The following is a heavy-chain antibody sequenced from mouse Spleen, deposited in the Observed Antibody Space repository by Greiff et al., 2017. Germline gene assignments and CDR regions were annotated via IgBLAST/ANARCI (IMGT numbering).Heavy chain of an antibody. CDR3: ARGNYDYPWFAY. D-gene: IGHD2-4*01. V-gene: IGHV1-87*01. CDR2: IYPGDGDN. CDR1: GYTFTSYW. J-gene: IGHJ3*01. Sequence: VQLQQPGAELARPGASVKLSCKASGYTFTSYWMQWVKQRPGQGLEWIGAIYPGDGDNRYTQKFKGKATLTADKSSSTAYMQLSSLASEDSAVYYCARGNYDYPWFAYWGQGTLVTVSA.